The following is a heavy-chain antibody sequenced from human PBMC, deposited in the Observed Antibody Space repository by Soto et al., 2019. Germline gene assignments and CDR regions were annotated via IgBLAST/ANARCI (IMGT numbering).Heavy chain of an antibody. J-gene: IGHJ4*02. Sequence: QVQRVESGGGDVQPGMSLILSCAASGFTFSHYAMHWVRQAPGKGLEWVALMSYDGSNEYYADSVKGRFTISRDNSKNTLYLQMTSLRAEDTAVYYCAKDGRHNFDYWGQGTLVTVSS. D-gene: IGHD1-26*01. CDR2: MSYDGSNE. CDR3: AKDGRHNFDY. CDR1: GFTFSHYA. V-gene: IGHV3-30*18.